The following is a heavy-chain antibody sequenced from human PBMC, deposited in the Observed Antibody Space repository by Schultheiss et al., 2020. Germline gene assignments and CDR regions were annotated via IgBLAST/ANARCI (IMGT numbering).Heavy chain of an antibody. Sequence: SETLSLTCTVSGGSISSGGYYWSWIRQHPGKGLEWIGYSYYSGSTYYNPTLKSRVTISVDTYKNQFSLKLSSVTAADTAVYSCARELPSDSDDAFDIWGQGTMVTVSS. CDR2: SYYSGST. CDR1: GGSISSGGYY. D-gene: IGHD3-22*01. V-gene: IGHV4-31*03. J-gene: IGHJ3*02. CDR3: ARELPSDSDDAFDI.